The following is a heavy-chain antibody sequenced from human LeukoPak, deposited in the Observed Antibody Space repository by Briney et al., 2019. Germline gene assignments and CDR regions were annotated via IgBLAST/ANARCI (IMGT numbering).Heavy chain of an antibody. CDR2: MNPNSGNT. Sequence: ASVKVSCKASGYTFTSYDINWVRQATGQGLEWMGWMNPNSGNTGYAQKFQGRVTITRNTSISTAYMELSSLRSEDTAVYYCARGPRYYDSSGYYYEDYWGQGTLVIVSS. D-gene: IGHD3-22*01. CDR1: GYTFTSYD. J-gene: IGHJ4*02. CDR3: ARGPRYYDSSGYYYEDY. V-gene: IGHV1-8*03.